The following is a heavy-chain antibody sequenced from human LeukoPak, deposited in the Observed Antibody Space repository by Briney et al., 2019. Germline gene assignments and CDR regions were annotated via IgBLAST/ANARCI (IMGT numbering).Heavy chain of an antibody. D-gene: IGHD3-10*01. V-gene: IGHV3-48*03. CDR1: GFTFSSYE. CDR2: ICTSGSTM. CDR3: AIEVEHYGSEPYEYMDV. Sequence: SGGSLRLSCAASGFTFSSYEMIWVRQAPGKGLEWVSYICTSGSTMYYADSVKGRFTISRDNAKNSLSLQMNSLRAEDTAVYYCAIEVEHYGSEPYEYMDVWGKGTTVIVSS. J-gene: IGHJ6*03.